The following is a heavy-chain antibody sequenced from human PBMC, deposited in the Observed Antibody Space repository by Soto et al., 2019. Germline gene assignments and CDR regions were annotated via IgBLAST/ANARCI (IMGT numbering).Heavy chain of an antibody. D-gene: IGHD6-6*01. J-gene: IGHJ3*01. Sequence: SETLSLTCAVYGGSFSGYYWSWIRQPPGKGLEWIGEINHSGSTNCKPSLKSRVTISVDTSKNQFSLKLSSVTAADTAVYYCAGEQLGDAFDVWGQGTMVTVSS. CDR3: AGEQLGDAFDV. CDR2: INHSGST. V-gene: IGHV4-34*01. CDR1: GGSFSGYY.